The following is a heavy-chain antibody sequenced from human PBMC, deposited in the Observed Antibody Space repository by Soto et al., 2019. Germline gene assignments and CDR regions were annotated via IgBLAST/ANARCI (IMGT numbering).Heavy chain of an antibody. D-gene: IGHD6-25*01. CDR3: ANTRCSSRYLSHYYYYGMDV. V-gene: IGHV1-69*02. CDR2: IIPILGIA. CDR1: GGTFSSYT. J-gene: IGHJ6*02. Sequence: QVQLVQSGAEVKKPGSSVKVSCKASGGTFSSYTISWVRQAPGQGLEWMGRIIPILGIANYAQKFQGRVTITADKYTRPAYMEPSSLRSEDTAVYYCANTRCSSRYLSHYYYYGMDVWGQGTTVTLSS.